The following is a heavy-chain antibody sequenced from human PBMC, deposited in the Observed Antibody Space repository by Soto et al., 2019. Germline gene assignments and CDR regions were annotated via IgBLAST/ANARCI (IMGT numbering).Heavy chain of an antibody. D-gene: IGHD6-6*01. J-gene: IGHJ4*02. CDR3: VKGRTSSSLRSYFDY. CDR2: IYHSGST. V-gene: IGHV4-30-2*01. Sequence: SETLSLTCAVSGGSISSGGYSWSWIRQPPGKGLEWIGYIYHSGSTYYNPSLKSRVTISVDRSKNQFSLKLSSVTAADTAVYFCVKGRTSSSLRSYFDYWGQGTLVTVSS. CDR1: GGSISSGGYS.